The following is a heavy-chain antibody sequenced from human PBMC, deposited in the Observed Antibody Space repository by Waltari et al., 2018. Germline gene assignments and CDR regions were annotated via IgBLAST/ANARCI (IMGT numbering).Heavy chain of an antibody. Sequence: EDQLVESGGGLVKPGGTLRLSGTGSGFTFDPYDMKWVRQAPGRGPEWVSYISRSSSHKYIADSVKGRFTISRDNARNVLYLQLDSLRAEDTAVYYCARDDSELARTSGMDLWGQGTMVTVSS. V-gene: IGHV3-21*02. D-gene: IGHD1-7*01. CDR3: ARDDSELARTSGMDL. CDR1: GFTFDPYD. CDR2: ISRSSSHK. J-gene: IGHJ6*02.